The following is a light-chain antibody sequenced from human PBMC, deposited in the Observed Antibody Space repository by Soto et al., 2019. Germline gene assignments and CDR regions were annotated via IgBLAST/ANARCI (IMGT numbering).Light chain of an antibody. CDR1: QSISGW. CDR2: KAS. V-gene: IGKV1-5*03. J-gene: IGKJ1*01. Sequence: EIQMTQSPATLSASVGDRVTISCRASQSISGWLAWYQQKPGKAPKLLIYKASTLESGVPSRFSGSGSGTEFTLTISSLQPDDFATYYCQQYDRDWTFGQGTKVDIK. CDR3: QQYDRDWT.